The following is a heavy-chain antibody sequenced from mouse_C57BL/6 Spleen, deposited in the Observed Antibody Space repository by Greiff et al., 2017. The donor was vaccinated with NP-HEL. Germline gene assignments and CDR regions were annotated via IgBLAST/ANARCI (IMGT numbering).Heavy chain of an antibody. Sequence: QVQLKESGPELVKPGASVKISCKASGYAFSSSWMNWVKQRPGKGLEWIGRIYPGDGDTNYNGKFKGKATLTADKSSSTAYMQLSSLTSEDSAVYFCARGVSGTSWFAYWGQGTLVTVSA. CDR2: IYPGDGDT. D-gene: IGHD4-1*01. CDR1: GYAFSSSW. CDR3: ARGVSGTSWFAY. J-gene: IGHJ3*01. V-gene: IGHV1-82*01.